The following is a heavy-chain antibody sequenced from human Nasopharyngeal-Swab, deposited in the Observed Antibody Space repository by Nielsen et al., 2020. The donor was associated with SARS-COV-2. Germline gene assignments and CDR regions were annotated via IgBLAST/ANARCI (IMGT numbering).Heavy chain of an antibody. CDR1: GFTFSDYY. J-gene: IGHJ4*02. D-gene: IGHD2-15*01. CDR2: ISSSGSTI. Sequence: GESLKISCAASGFTFSDYYMSWIRQAPGKGLEWVSYISSSGSTIYYADSVKGRFTISRDNAKNSLYLQMNSLRAEDTAVYYCAVVVAADNYWGQGTLVTVSS. V-gene: IGHV3-11*04. CDR3: AVVVAADNY.